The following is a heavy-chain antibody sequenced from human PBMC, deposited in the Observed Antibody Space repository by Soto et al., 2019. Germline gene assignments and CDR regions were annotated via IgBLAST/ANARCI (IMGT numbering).Heavy chain of an antibody. D-gene: IGHD4-17*01. CDR2: IIAIFGTA. Sequence: SVKVSCKASGGTFSSYAISWVRQAPGQGLEWMGGIIAIFGTANYAQKVQGRVTITADESKSTAYMELSSLRSEDTAVYYCAREVSDYGDYGRAFDIWGQGTMVTVSS. J-gene: IGHJ3*02. CDR3: AREVSDYGDYGRAFDI. CDR1: GGTFSSYA. V-gene: IGHV1-69*13.